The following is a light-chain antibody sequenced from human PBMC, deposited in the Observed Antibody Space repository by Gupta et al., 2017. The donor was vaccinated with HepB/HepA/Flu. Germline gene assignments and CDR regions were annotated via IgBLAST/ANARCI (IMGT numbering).Light chain of an antibody. V-gene: IGLV1-40*01. CDR2: DNN. CDR1: SSNIGAHYD. CDR3: QSFDTSLSSVV. Sequence: QSGLTQPPSVSGAPGQRVTISCTGSSSNIGAHYDVHWYQQLPKTAPKLLIYDNNRRPSGVPDRFSGSTSGTSASLAITWLQTEDAADYYCQSFDTSLSSVVFGGGTKLTVL. J-gene: IGLJ2*01.